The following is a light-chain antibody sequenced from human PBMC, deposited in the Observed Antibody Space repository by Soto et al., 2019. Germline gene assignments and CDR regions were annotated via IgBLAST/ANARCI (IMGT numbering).Light chain of an antibody. CDR1: RTVDGNY. V-gene: IGKV3-20*01. J-gene: IGKJ3*01. Sequence: EVVLTQSPGTLSLSPGERATPSCRASRTVDGNYLAWYHQKPGQAPRLLIHSASTRAPGIPDRFSASGAGTDFTLTISRMEPEDSAVYYCQQYSASPRTFGPGTKVDIK. CDR2: SAS. CDR3: QQYSASPRT.